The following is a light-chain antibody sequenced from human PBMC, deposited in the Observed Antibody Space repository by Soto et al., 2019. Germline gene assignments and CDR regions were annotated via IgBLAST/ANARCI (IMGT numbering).Light chain of an antibody. J-gene: IGKJ1*01. CDR1: QSVSSTY. Sequence: EIVLTQSPGTLSLSPGERATLSCRASQSVSSTYLAWYQQKPGQAPSLLIYDASPRAAGIPYRFSGSGSGTDFTLTISRLEAEDFAVYLCHQYASSPWTFGQGAKVEIK. CDR2: DAS. V-gene: IGKV3-20*01. CDR3: HQYASSPWT.